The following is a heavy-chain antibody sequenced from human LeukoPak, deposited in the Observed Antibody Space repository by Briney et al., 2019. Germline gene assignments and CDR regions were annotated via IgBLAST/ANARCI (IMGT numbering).Heavy chain of an antibody. D-gene: IGHD3-10*01. CDR2: IGTAGDA. CDR1: GFSFSSYD. Sequence: GGSLRLSCAASGFSFSSYDMHWVRQVPGKGLEWVSAIGTAGDAHYPGSLMGRFTISRENAKNSLYLQMNSLRVEDTAAYYCARDPSGWGLDVWGQGTTVTVSS. J-gene: IGHJ6*02. V-gene: IGHV3-13*04. CDR3: ARDPSGWGLDV.